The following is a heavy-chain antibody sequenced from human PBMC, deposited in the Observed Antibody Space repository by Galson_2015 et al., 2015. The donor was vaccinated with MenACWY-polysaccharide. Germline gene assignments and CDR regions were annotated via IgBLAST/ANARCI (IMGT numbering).Heavy chain of an antibody. Sequence: SLRLSCAASGFTFSSYAMSWVRQAPGKGLEWVSAISGSGGSTYYADSVKGRFTISRDNSKNTLYPQMNSLRAEDTAVYYCAKDPPPYYYDSQDAFDIWGQGTMVTVSS. J-gene: IGHJ3*02. CDR1: GFTFSSYA. CDR2: ISGSGGST. CDR3: AKDPPPYYYDSQDAFDI. D-gene: IGHD3-22*01. V-gene: IGHV3-23*01.